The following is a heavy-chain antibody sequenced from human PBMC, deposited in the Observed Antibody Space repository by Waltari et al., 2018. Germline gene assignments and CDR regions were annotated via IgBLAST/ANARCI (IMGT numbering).Heavy chain of an antibody. Sequence: EVQLVESGGGSVQPGGSLRLSCAASVFTFSDTYMDWVRQAPGKGLEWVGPIRNKHNSYTAEYAAPVKGRFSISRDDSKNSLYLQMNSLKTEDTAVYYCATLAGIAKNYDYWGQGTLVTVSS. CDR3: ATLAGIAKNYDY. CDR1: VFTFSDTY. V-gene: IGHV3-72*01. CDR2: IRNKHNSYTA. J-gene: IGHJ4*02. D-gene: IGHD2-21*01.